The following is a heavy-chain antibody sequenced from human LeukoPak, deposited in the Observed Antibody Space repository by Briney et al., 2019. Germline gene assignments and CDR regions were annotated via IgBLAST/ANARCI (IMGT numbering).Heavy chain of an antibody. CDR1: GFTFSSYA. V-gene: IGHV3-23*01. D-gene: IGHD3-3*01. Sequence: PGGSLRLSCAASGFTFSSYAMSWVRQAAWKRLEWVSAISGSGGSTYYAVSVKGRFTISRDNSKNTLYLQMNSLRAEDTAVYYCAKDGGYDFWSGYYMDYWGQGTLVTVSS. CDR3: AKDGGYDFWSGYYMDY. J-gene: IGHJ4*02. CDR2: ISGSGGST.